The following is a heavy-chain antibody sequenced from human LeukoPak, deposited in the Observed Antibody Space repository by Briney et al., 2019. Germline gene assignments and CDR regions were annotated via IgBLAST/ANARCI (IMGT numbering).Heavy chain of an antibody. D-gene: IGHD3-10*01. CDR3: ARFRGDV. CDR2: VSSGGGT. Sequence: GGSLRLSCAASGFTVSGQLMSWVRQAPGKGLEWVSVVSSGGGTYYADSVKGRFIISRENSKNTLHLQMNSLRVEDTAVYYCARFRGDVWGQGTTVTVSS. J-gene: IGHJ6*02. CDR1: GFTVSGQL. V-gene: IGHV3-66*01.